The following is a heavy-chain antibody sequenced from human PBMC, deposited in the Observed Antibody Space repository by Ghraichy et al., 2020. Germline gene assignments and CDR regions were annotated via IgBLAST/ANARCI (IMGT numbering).Heavy chain of an antibody. D-gene: IGHD3-22*01. Sequence: SETLSLTCTVSGGSISSGGYYWSWIRQHPGKGLEWIGYIYYSGSTYYNPSLKSRVTISVDTSKNQFSLKLSSVTAADTAVYYCARGGTFGYYDSSGYYTGAFDIWGQGTMVTVSS. CDR1: GGSISSGGYY. CDR3: ARGGTFGYYDSSGYYTGAFDI. CDR2: IYYSGST. J-gene: IGHJ3*02. V-gene: IGHV4-31*03.